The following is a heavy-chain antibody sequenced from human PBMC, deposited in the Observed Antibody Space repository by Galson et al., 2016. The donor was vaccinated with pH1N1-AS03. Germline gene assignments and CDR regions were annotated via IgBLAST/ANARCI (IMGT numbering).Heavy chain of an antibody. CDR2: ISSSGSFI. V-gene: IGHV3-21*06. J-gene: IGHJ4*02. D-gene: IGHD3-10*01. Sequence: SLRLSCAASGFTFSAYSIHWVRQAPGKGLEWVSSISSSGSFIYYADSMKGRFIISRDNFRNSLFLQMNSLRAEDTAVYFCARVRTGLYGWGRYHYYDNWGQGVPVTVAS. CDR1: GFTFSAYS. CDR3: ARVRTGLYGWGRYHYYDN.